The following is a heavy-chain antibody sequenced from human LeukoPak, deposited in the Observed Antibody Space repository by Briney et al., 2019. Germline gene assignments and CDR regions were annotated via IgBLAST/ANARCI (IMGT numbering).Heavy chain of an antibody. Sequence: SETLSLTCAVSGYSISSGYYWGWIRQPPGKGLEWIGSIYHSGSTYYNPSLKSRVTISADTSKNQFSLKLSSVTAADTAVYYCAGGLAYCSSTSCHDYWGQGTLVTVPS. V-gene: IGHV4-38-2*01. D-gene: IGHD2-2*01. CDR3: AGGLAYCSSTSCHDY. J-gene: IGHJ4*02. CDR1: GYSISSGYY. CDR2: IYHSGST.